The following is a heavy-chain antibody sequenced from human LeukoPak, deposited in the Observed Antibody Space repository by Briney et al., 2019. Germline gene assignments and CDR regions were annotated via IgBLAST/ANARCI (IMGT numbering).Heavy chain of an antibody. CDR2: VRDDGSDK. CDR3: ARDEGTSYLSSFDY. V-gene: IGHV3-30*02. J-gene: IGHJ4*02. Sequence: GVSLRLSCAASGFSFSCSGMHWVRQAPGKGLEWLAFVRDDGSDKYYADSVKVRFTISRDNSKNTLYLQMNSLRAADTAVYYCARDEGTSYLSSFDYWGQGTLVTVSS. CDR1: GFSFSCSG. D-gene: IGHD6-6*01.